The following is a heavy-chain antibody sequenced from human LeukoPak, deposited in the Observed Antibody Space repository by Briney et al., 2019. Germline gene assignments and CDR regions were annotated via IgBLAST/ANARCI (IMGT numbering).Heavy chain of an antibody. CDR2: INSDGSST. D-gene: IGHD3-10*01. V-gene: IGHV3-74*01. CDR1: GFTFSSYW. CDR3: AREYYYGSGSYGY. J-gene: IGHJ4*02. Sequence: PGGSLRLSCAASGFTFSSYWMHWVLQAPGKGLLWVSRINSDGSSTSYADSVKGRFTISRDNAKNTLYLQMNSLRAEDTAVYYCAREYYYGSGSYGYWGQGTLVTVSS.